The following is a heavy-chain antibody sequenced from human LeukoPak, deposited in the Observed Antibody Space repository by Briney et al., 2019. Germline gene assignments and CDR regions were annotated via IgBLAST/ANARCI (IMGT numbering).Heavy chain of an antibody. CDR3: AKDAARVQLERHYDYHYYVTDG. CDR1: GFNFSSYA. V-gene: IGHV3-30-3*01. D-gene: IGHD1-1*01. Sequence: GGSQRLSCDASGFNFSSYAMRWVRQAPGKGLEWVAVISYDGSNKYYADSVKGRFTISRDNSKNSLYLQLNSLRAEDTAVYYCAKDAARVQLERHYDYHYYVTDGWGKGTTVTVSS. J-gene: IGHJ6*04. CDR2: ISYDGSNK.